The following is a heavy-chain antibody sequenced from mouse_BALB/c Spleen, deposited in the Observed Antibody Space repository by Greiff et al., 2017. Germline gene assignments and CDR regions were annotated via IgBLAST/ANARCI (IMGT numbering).Heavy chain of an antibody. CDR2: IRLKSNNYAT. J-gene: IGHJ2*01. CDR3: TRSLYYGSSIFDY. Sequence: EVQLQESGGGLVQPGGSMKLSCVASGFTFSNYWMNWVRQSPEKGLEWVAEIRLKSNNYATHYAESVKGRFTISRDDSKSSVYLQMNNLRAEDTGIYYCTRSLYYGSSIFDYWGQGTTLTVSS. V-gene: IGHV6-6*02. CDR1: GFTFSNYW. D-gene: IGHD1-1*01.